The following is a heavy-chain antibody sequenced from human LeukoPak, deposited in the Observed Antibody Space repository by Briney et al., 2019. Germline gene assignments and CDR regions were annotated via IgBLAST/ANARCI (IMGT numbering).Heavy chain of an antibody. CDR1: GGSISSGGYS. Sequence: SETLSLTCAVSGGSISSGGYSWSWIRQPPGKGLEWIGYIYHSGSTYYNPSLKSRVTISVDRSKNQFSLKLSSVTAADTAVYYCARAGSGTPTRPRYYFDYWGQGTLVTVSS. J-gene: IGHJ4*02. CDR3: ARAGSGTPTRPRYYFDY. CDR2: IYHSGST. V-gene: IGHV4-30-2*01. D-gene: IGHD3-10*01.